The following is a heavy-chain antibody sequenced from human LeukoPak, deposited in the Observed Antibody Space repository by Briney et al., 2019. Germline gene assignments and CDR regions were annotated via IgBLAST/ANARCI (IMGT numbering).Heavy chain of an antibody. CDR1: GYTLTDYY. Sequence: GASVKVSCKASGYTLTDYYIHWVRQAPGQGLEWVGWINPNSAGTDSAQTFQGPVTLTRDTSISTAYLELSSLKSDDTAVYYCARRLRVWINIWFGRFAMDVWGQGTAVTVSS. D-gene: IGHD3-10*01. CDR2: INPNSAGT. CDR3: ARRLRVWINIWFGRFAMDV. J-gene: IGHJ6*02. V-gene: IGHV1-2*02.